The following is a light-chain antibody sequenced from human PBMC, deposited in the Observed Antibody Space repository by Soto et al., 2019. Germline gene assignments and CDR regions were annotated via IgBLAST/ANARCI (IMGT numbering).Light chain of an antibody. CDR3: CSYAGDVV. J-gene: IGLJ2*01. CDR2: EGS. Sequence: HSALTQPASVSGSPGQSITISCTGTSSDVGSYNLVSWYQQHPCKAPKLMIYEGSKRPSGVSNRFSGSKSGNTASLTISGLQAEDEADYYCCSYAGDVVFGGGTKLTVL. V-gene: IGLV2-23*01. CDR1: SSDVGSYNL.